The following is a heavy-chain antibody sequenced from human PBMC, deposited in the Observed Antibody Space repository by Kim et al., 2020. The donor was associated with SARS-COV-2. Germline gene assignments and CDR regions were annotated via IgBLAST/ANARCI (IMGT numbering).Heavy chain of an antibody. J-gene: IGHJ4*02. Sequence: STSYPESLKCLFTVSRDSARNTLYLQMNSLRSDDTAIYYCVKGAWLDYWGPGTLVTVSS. CDR3: VKGAWLDY. CDR2: ST. D-gene: IGHD5-12*01. V-gene: IGHV3-23*01.